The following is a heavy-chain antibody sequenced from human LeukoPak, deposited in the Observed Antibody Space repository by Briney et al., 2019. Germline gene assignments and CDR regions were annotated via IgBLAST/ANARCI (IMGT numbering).Heavy chain of an antibody. CDR2: IYFSET. CDR1: GASFSDTTYY. J-gene: IGHJ3*02. CDR3: ASPSKLVISRGGFDI. D-gene: IGHD3-22*01. Sequence: SETLSLTCTVSGASFSDTTYYWAWIRQPPGKGLEWIGSIYFSETKYNPSLESRITISGDTSKNRFSLKLSSVTAADTAVYYCASPSKLVISRGGFDIWGQGTMVTVSA. V-gene: IGHV4-39*01.